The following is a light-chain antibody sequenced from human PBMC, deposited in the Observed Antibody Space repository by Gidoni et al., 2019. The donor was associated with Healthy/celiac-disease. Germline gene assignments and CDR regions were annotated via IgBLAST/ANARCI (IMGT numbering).Light chain of an antibody. J-gene: IGKJ4*01. V-gene: IGKV4-1*01. Sequence: DIVMTQSPDSLAVSLGERATINCKSSQSILYSSNNKNYLVWYQQKPGQPPKLLIYWASTRESGVPDRFRGSGSGTDFTLTISSLQAEDGAVYYCQQYYTTPLTFGGGTKVEIK. CDR2: WAS. CDR1: QSILYSSNNKNY. CDR3: QQYYTTPLT.